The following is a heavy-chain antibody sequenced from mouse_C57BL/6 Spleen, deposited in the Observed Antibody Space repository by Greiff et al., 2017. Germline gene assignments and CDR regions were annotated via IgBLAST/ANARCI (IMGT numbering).Heavy chain of an antibody. D-gene: IGHD2-14*01. CDR1: GYSITSGYY. CDR3: ARVYGFAY. V-gene: IGHV3-6*01. CDR2: ISYDGSN. J-gene: IGHJ3*01. Sequence: DVQLQESGPGLVKPSQSLSLTCSVTGYSITSGYYWNWIRQFPGNKLEWMGYISYDGSNNYNPSLKNRISITRDTTKNQFFRKLKSVTTEDTATYYCARVYGFAYWGQGTLVTVSA.